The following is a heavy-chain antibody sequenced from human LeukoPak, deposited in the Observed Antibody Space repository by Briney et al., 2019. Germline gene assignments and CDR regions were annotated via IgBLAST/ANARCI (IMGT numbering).Heavy chain of an antibody. CDR3: AKALYYYGSGSSPFDY. CDR1: GFTFSSYA. V-gene: IGHV3-23*01. J-gene: IGHJ4*02. Sequence: PWGSLRLSCAASGFTFSSYAMSWVRQAPGKGLEWVSAISGSGGSTYYADSVKGRFTISRDNSKNTLYLQMNSLRAEDTAVYYCAKALYYYGSGSSPFDYWGQGTLVTVSS. CDR2: ISGSGGST. D-gene: IGHD3-10*01.